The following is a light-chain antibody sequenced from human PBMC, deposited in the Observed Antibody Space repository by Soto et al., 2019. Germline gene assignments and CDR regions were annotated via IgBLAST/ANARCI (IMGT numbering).Light chain of an antibody. V-gene: IGKV3-20*01. Sequence: EIVLTQSPGFLSLSPGERATLSCRASQSVDSSFFAWYQQKPGQAPRLLIYGASKRATCIPDRFSGSGSGPDFTLTIRRLEPEDFAVYYCQQYVSSVTFGQGTKVEIK. CDR2: GAS. J-gene: IGKJ1*01. CDR1: QSVDSSF. CDR3: QQYVSSVT.